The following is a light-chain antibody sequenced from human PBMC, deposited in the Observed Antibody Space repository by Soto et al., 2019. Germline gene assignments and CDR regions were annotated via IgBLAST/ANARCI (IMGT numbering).Light chain of an antibody. J-gene: IGKJ1*01. V-gene: IGKV3-15*01. CDR2: GAS. Sequence: EIVMTQSPATLSVSPGERATLSCRASQSISSNLAWYQQKPGQAPRLLIYGASTRATGIPARFSGSGSGTEFTLTISSLQSEDFAVYYCQQYDNWPPVTFGQGTKVEIK. CDR1: QSISSN. CDR3: QQYDNWPPVT.